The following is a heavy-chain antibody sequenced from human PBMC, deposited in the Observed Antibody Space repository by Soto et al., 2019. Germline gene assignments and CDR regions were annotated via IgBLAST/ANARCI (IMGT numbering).Heavy chain of an antibody. D-gene: IGHD6-19*01. V-gene: IGHV3-23*01. CDR2: ISANGAST. CDR1: GFTFSSYA. CDR3: ANRGSGWYYFDY. J-gene: IGHJ4*02. Sequence: EVQLLESGGGLVQPGGSLRLSCAASGFTFSSYAMTWVRQAPGKGLEWVSAISANGASTYYADSVKGQFTISRDSSKNTLILQMNSLRAEDTAVYYCANRGSGWYYFDYWGQGTLVTVSS.